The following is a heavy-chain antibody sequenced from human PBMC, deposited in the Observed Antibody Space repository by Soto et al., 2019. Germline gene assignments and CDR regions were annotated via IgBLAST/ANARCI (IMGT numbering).Heavy chain of an antibody. CDR2: IIPILGIA. V-gene: IGHV1-69*02. J-gene: IGHJ6*02. D-gene: IGHD2-2*01. CDR3: ARAGVGVPAAIDYYYGMDV. Sequence: QVQLVQSGAEVKKPGSSVKVSCKASGGTFSSYTISWVRQAPGQGLEWMGRIIPILGIANYAQKFQGRVTITADKSTSTAYMELSSLRSEDTAVYYCARAGVGVPAAIDYYYGMDVWGQGTTVTVSS. CDR1: GGTFSSYT.